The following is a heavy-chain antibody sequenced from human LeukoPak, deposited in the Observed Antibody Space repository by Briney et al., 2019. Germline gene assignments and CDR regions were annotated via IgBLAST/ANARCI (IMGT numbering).Heavy chain of an antibody. CDR1: GGSISSYY. CDR2: IYYSGST. J-gene: IGHJ3*02. D-gene: IGHD1-26*01. Sequence: SETLSLTCTVSGGSISSYYWSWIRQPPGKGLEWIGYIYYSGSTNYNPSLKSRVTISVDTSKNQFSLKLSSVTAADTAVYYCARGTPLWDSSAFENLGQGTMVTVSS. V-gene: IGHV4-59*01. CDR3: ARGTPLWDSSAFEN.